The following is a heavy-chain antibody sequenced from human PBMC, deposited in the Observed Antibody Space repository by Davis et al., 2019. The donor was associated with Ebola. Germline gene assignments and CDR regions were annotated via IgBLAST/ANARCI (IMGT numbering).Heavy chain of an antibody. Sequence: ASVKVSCKASGYTFTSYGISWVRQAPGQGLEWMGWISAYNGNTNYAQKLQGRVTMTTDTSTSTAYMELRSLRSDDTAVYYCARDKTPDSSGWYTAFDIWGQGTMVTVSS. V-gene: IGHV1-18*01. J-gene: IGHJ3*02. CDR2: ISAYNGNT. D-gene: IGHD6-19*01. CDR3: ARDKTPDSSGWYTAFDI. CDR1: GYTFTSYG.